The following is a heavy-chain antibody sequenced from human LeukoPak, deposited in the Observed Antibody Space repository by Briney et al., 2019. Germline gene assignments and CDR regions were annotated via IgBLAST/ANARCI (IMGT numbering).Heavy chain of an antibody. CDR2: IYYSGST. CDR3: ARVPSRYCSSTSCLNDAFDI. V-gene: IGHV4-31*03. D-gene: IGHD2-2*01. CDR1: GGSISSGGYY. Sequence: SETLSLTCTVSGGSISSGGYYWSWIRQHPEKGLEWIGYIYYSGSTYYNPSLKSRVTISVDTSKNQFSLKLSSVTAADTAVYYCARVPSRYCSSTSCLNDAFDIWGQGTMVTVSS. J-gene: IGHJ3*02.